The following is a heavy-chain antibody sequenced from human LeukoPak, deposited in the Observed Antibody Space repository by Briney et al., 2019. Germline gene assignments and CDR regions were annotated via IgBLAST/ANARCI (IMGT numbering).Heavy chain of an antibody. Sequence: SETLSLTCSVSGGPIISKSYFWGWVRQPPGEGLEWIGYIFYSGSTNYNPSLESRVTMSVDTSKNQFSLKLRSVTAADTAVYYCARPGVGSGRYGAFDIWGQGTLVIVSS. J-gene: IGHJ3*02. CDR1: GGPIISKSYF. D-gene: IGHD5-18*01. V-gene: IGHV4-61*05. CDR3: ARPGVGSGRYGAFDI. CDR2: IFYSGST.